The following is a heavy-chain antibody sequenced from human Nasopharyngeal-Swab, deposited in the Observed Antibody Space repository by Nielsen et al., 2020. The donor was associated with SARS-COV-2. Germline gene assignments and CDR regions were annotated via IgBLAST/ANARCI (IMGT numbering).Heavy chain of an antibody. CDR2: IKSETDGGTT. CDR1: GFTFSDAW. CDR3: VTDFGGF. D-gene: IGHD3-16*01. J-gene: IGHJ4*02. Sequence: GASLQLCWAASGFTFSDAWMSWVRQAPGKGLEWVGRIKSETDGGTTDYAAPVKGRFTISRDDSKNTLHLQLNSLNTEDTAMYYCVTDFGGFWGQGTLVTVSS. V-gene: IGHV3-15*01.